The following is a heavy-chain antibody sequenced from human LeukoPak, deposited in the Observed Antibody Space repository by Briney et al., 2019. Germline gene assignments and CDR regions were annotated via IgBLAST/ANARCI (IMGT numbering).Heavy chain of an antibody. CDR1: GFTFSSYA. V-gene: IGHV3-30*04. CDR3: APSNYYDSALDY. D-gene: IGHD3-22*01. CDR2: ISYDGSNK. J-gene: IGHJ4*02. Sequence: GGSLRLSCAASGFTFSSYAMHWVRQAPGKGLEWVAVISYDGSNKYYADSVKGRFTISRDNSKNTLYLQMNSLRAEDTAVYYCAPSNYYDSALDYWGQGTLVTVSS.